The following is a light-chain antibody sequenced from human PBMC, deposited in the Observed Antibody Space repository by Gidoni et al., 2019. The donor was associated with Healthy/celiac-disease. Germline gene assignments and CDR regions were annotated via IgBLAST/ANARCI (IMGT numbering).Light chain of an antibody. V-gene: IGKV3-15*01. J-gene: IGKJ1*01. CDR1: QSVSSN. Sequence: EIVMTPSPATLSVSPGERATLSCRASQSVSSNLAWYQQKPGQAPRLLIYGASTRATGIPARFSGSGSGTEFTLTIGSLQSEDFAVYYCQQYNNWWTFGQGTKVEIK. CDR2: GAS. CDR3: QQYNNWWT.